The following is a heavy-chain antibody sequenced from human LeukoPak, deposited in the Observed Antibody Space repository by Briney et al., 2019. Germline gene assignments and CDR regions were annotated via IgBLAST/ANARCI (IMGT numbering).Heavy chain of an antibody. D-gene: IGHD2-21*01. V-gene: IGHV1-2*04. CDR3: ARGATGILWSTAYFDI. CDR2: INPNSGGT. Sequence: ASVTVSCKYSGYRFTGYYMHWVRQVTGQGLEWMGWINPNSGGTNYAQKFQGWVTMTRDTSISTAYMELSRLRSDDTAVYYCARGATGILWSTAYFDIWGQGTMVTVSS. CDR1: GYRFTGYY. J-gene: IGHJ3*02.